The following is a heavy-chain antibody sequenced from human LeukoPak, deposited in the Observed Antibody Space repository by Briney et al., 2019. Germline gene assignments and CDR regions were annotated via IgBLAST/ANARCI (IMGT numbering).Heavy chain of an antibody. CDR2: INPNSGGT. D-gene: IGHD3-3*01. CDR3: ARGCPDFWARPRVSEPNSNWFDP. CDR1: GYTFTSYY. Sequence: ASVKVSCKASGYTFTSYYMHWVRQAPGQGLEWMGWINPNSGGTNYAQKFQGRVTMTRDTSISTAYMELSRLRSDDTAVYYCARGCPDFWARPRVSEPNSNWFDPWGQGTLVTVSS. V-gene: IGHV1-2*02. J-gene: IGHJ5*02.